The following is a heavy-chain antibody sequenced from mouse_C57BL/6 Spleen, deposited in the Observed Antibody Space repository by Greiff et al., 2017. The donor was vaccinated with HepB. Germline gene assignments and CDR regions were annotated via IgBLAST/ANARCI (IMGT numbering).Heavy chain of an antibody. CDR2: IDPSDSYT. J-gene: IGHJ2*01. CDR3: ARKENYGSSRYYFDY. CDR1: GYTFTSYW. V-gene: IGHV1-69*01. D-gene: IGHD1-1*01. Sequence: QVQLQQSGAELVMPGASVKLSCKASGYTFTSYWMHWVKQRPGQGLEWIGEIDPSDSYTNYNQKFKGKSTLTVDKSSSTAYMQLSSLTSEDSAVYYCARKENYGSSRYYFDYWGQGTTLTVSS.